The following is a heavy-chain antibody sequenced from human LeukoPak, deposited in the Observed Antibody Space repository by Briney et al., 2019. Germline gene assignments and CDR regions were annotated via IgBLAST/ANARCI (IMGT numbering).Heavy chain of an antibody. D-gene: IGHD3-10*01. V-gene: IGHV1-18*01. J-gene: IGHJ4*02. CDR1: GYTFTNFG. Sequence: GASVKVSCKASGYTFTNFGISWVRQAPGQGLEWMGWISGNNDNTNYAQKFQGRVTMTTDTSTSTAYMELSSMRSEDTAVYYCAVRETDYWGQGTLVTVSS. CDR2: ISGNNDNT. CDR3: AVRETDY.